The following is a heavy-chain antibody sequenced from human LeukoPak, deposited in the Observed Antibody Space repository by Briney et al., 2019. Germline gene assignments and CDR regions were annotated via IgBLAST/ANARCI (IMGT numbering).Heavy chain of an antibody. V-gene: IGHV4-4*07. CDR3: ARVGGSSWYDYFDY. J-gene: IGHJ4*02. D-gene: IGHD6-13*01. CDR2: IYTSGST. Sequence: SETLSLTCTVSGGSISSYYWSWIRQPAGKGLEWIGRIYTSGSTNYNPSLKSRVTMSVDTSKNQFSLKLSSVTAADTAVYYCARVGGSSWYDYFDYWGQGTLVTVSS. CDR1: GGSISSYY.